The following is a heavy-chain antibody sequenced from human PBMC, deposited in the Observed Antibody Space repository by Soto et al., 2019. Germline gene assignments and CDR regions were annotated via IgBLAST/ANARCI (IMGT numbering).Heavy chain of an antibody. CDR1: ESPFSVFW. V-gene: IGHV3-7*05. D-gene: IGHD2-15*01. CDR3: ARDAYSTKATFDF. J-gene: IGHJ4*02. CDR2: IKQDGREK. Sequence: EVQLVESGGGLVQPGGSLSFPVAASESPFSVFWMSWVRRAPGKGLGWVANIKQDGREKYYVDSVKGRFTISRDNAKNSLYLQMNSLRAEDTAVYYCARDAYSTKATFDFWGQGTLVTVSS.